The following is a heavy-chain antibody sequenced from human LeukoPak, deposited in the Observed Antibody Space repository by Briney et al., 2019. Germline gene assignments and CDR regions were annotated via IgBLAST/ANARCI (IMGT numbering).Heavy chain of an antibody. Sequence: PGGSLRLSCAAFGFMLSNYELSWVRQAPGKGLQWVSYSGRSGSTIYYADSVKGRFTISRDNAKNSLYLQMNSLRDDDTAIYYCARGVGNNWFDPWGQGTLVTVSS. CDR3: ARGVGNNWFDP. D-gene: IGHD3-10*01. V-gene: IGHV3-48*03. CDR2: SGRSGSTI. CDR1: GFMLSNYE. J-gene: IGHJ5*02.